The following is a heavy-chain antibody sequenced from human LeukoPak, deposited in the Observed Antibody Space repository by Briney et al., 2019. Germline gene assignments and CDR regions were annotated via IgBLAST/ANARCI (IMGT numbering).Heavy chain of an antibody. CDR3: ATDGRRYSYCPADY. D-gene: IGHD5-18*01. CDR1: GYTLTELS. CDR2: FDPEDGET. Sequence: ASVKVSCKVSGYTLTELSMHWVRQAPGKGLEWMGGFDPEDGETIYAQKFQGRVTMTEDTSTDTAYMELSSLRSEDTAVYYCATDGRRYSYCPADYWGQGTLVTVSS. J-gene: IGHJ4*02. V-gene: IGHV1-24*01.